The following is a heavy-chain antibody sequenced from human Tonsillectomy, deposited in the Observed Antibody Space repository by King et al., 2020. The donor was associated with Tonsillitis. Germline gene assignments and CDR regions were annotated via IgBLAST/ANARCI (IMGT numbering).Heavy chain of an antibody. CDR2: SYYSGST. V-gene: IGHV4-39*01. CDR3: APYYYARSGYYLFDN. CDR1: GGSISSSSYY. D-gene: IGHD3-22*01. Sequence: LQLQESGPGLVKPSETLSLTCTVSGGSISSSSYYWGWIRQPPGKGLEWIGSSYYSGSTYYNPSLKSRVTISVDTSKNQFSLKLSSVTAADTAVYYCAPYYYARSGYYLFDNWGQGTLVTVSS. J-gene: IGHJ4*02.